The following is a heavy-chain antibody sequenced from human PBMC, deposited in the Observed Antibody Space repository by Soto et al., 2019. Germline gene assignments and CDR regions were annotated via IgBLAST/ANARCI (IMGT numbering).Heavy chain of an antibody. V-gene: IGHV1-46*01. CDR2: INPSGSST. J-gene: IGHJ5*02. D-gene: IGHD2-21*02. CDR3: ARGGDIVVVTAPLDH. CDR1: GYTFTSYY. Sequence: GASVKVSCKASGYTFTSYYMHCVRQAPGQGLEWMGIINPSGSSTTYAQKFLGRATMNRDTSTGTLYMELSSLRSEDTAVYYCARGGDIVVVTAPLDHWGQGTLVTVSS.